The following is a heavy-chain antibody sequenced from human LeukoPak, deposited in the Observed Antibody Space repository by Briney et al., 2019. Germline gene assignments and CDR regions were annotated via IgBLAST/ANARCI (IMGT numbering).Heavy chain of an antibody. D-gene: IGHD3/OR15-3a*01. CDR1: GYSFTTFH. CDR3: ARRGLVAGIYDLVYGFDL. Sequence: ASVKVSCKAAGYSFTTFHMNWVRQAPGQGPEWMGWVNPDNGNTGFAQKFQGRVTITQNSSVTTVYMELSSLTSEDTAVYCCARRGLVAGIYDLVYGFDLWGQGTMVTVSS. CDR2: VNPDNGNT. V-gene: IGHV1-8*03. J-gene: IGHJ3*01.